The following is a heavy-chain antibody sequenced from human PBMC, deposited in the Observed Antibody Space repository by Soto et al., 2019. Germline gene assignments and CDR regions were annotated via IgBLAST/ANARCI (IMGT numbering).Heavy chain of an antibody. J-gene: IGHJ3*02. D-gene: IGHD3-16*01. CDR2: SRADKSHP. V-gene: IGHV1-18*01. CDR3: ARAACWFDFVWGRNDALDS. CDR1: GYRFTEFG. Sequence: QVQLLQSGPEVKKPGASVKVSCRAFGYRFTEFGISWVRQAPGQGLEWVGWSRADKSHPNYAKSLQGRVNVTTDISSNTAYMELTSLISAGTAVFYCARAACWFDFVWGRNDALDSCGQGTLVLVSS.